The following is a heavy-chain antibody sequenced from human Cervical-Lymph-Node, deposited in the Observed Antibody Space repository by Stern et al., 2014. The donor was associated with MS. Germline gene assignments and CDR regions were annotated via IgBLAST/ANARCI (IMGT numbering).Heavy chain of an antibody. Sequence: EVQLVESGGGLVQPGGSLRLSCAASGFTFSSYAMSWVRQAPGKGLEWGSALSGSGGSTYYADSVKGRFTISRDNSKNTLYLQMNSLRAEDTAVYYCAKIEVAGIYYYYYGMDVWGQGTTVTVSS. CDR2: LSGSGGST. J-gene: IGHJ6*02. CDR1: GFTFSSYA. V-gene: IGHV3-23*04. D-gene: IGHD6-19*01. CDR3: AKIEVAGIYYYYYGMDV.